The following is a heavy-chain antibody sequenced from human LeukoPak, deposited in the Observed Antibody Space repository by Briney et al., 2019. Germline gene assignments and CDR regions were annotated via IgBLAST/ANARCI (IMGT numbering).Heavy chain of an antibody. J-gene: IGHJ4*02. CDR3: ARLETIRWRGSIVVVPAAISSW. CDR2: IYYSGST. Sequence: SETLSLTCTVSGGSISSSSYYWGWIRQPPGKGLEWIGSIYYSGSTYYNPSLKSRVTISVDTSKNQFSLKLSSVTAADTAVYYCARLETIRWRGSIVVVPAAISSWWGQGTLVTVSS. V-gene: IGHV4-39*01. CDR1: GGSISSSSYY. D-gene: IGHD2-2*01.